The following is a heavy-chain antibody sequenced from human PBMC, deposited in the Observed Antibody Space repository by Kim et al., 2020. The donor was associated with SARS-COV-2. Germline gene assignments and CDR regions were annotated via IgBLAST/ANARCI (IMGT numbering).Heavy chain of an antibody. Sequence: DSVKGRFTISRDNSKNTLYLQMNSRRAEDTAVYYCARDNYDYVWGSYRYNYWGQGTLVTVSS. J-gene: IGHJ4*02. CDR3: ARDNYDYVWGSYRYNY. D-gene: IGHD3-16*02. V-gene: IGHV3-30*01.